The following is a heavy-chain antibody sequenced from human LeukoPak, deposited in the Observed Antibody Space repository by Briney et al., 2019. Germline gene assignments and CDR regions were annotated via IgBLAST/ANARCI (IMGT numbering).Heavy chain of an antibody. D-gene: IGHD6-13*01. CDR2: IYTSGST. V-gene: IGHV4-4*07. CDR1: GGSISSYY. J-gene: IGHJ6*03. CDR3: ARIAPYYYYYYMDV. Sequence: SETLSLTCTVSGGSISSYYWSWIRQPAGKGLEWIGRIYTSGSTNYNPSLKSRVIMSVDTSKNQFSPKLSSVTAADTAVYDCARIAPYYYYYYMDVWGKGTTVTVSS.